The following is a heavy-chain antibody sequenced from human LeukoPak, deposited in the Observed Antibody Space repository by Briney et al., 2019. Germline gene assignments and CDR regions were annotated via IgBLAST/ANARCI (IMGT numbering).Heavy chain of an antibody. D-gene: IGHD1-26*01. V-gene: IGHV3-53*01. CDR3: AREGEEDLLRYFEY. Sequence: GGSLRLSCAASGFTVSSNYMSWVRQAPGKGLEWVSVIYSGGSTYYADSVKGRFTISRDYYKNTLYIQMNSLRAEDTAVYYCAREGEEDLLRYFEYWGQGPLVTVSS. CDR1: GFTVSSNY. J-gene: IGHJ4*02. CDR2: IYSGGST.